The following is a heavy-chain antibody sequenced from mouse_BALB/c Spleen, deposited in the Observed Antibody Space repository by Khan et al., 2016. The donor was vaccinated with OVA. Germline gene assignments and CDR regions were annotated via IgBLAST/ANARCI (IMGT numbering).Heavy chain of an antibody. J-gene: IGHJ2*01. CDR3: ARKNGSDFDY. V-gene: IGHV1-20*02. CDR2: INPHIGGA. CDR1: GYSFTGYF. D-gene: IGHD1-1*01. Sequence: VQLQQSGPELVKPGASVKISCTASGYSFTGYFMNWVMQSHGKSLEWIGRINPHIGGAFYNQKFKGKATLTVDESSSTAHMELRSLASEDSAVYYCARKNGSDFDYWGQGTTLTVSS.